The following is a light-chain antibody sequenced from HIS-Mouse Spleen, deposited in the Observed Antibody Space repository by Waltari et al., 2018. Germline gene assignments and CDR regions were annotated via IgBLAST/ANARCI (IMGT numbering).Light chain of an antibody. V-gene: IGLV2-23*01. J-gene: IGLJ3*02. Sequence: QSALTHPASVSGSPGQSTTISCTGTSSDVGSYNRVSWYQQHPGKAPKLMIYEGSKRPSGVSNRFSGSKSGNTASLTISGLQAEDEADYYCCSYAGSSTYWVFGGGTKLTVL. CDR3: CSYAGSSTYWV. CDR1: SSDVGSYNR. CDR2: EGS.